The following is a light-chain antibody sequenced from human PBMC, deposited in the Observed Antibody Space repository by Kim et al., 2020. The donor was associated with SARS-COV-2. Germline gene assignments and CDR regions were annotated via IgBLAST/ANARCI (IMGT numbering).Light chain of an antibody. V-gene: IGLV3-1*01. CDR3: QAWDSSTAWV. CDR2: QDS. Sequence: VSPGQTASITCSGDKLGDKYACWYQQKPGQSPVLVIYQDSKRPSGNPEQFSGSTSGNTATLTISGTQAMDEAEYYCQAWDSSTAWVFGGGTQLTVL. J-gene: IGLJ3*02. CDR1: KLGDKY.